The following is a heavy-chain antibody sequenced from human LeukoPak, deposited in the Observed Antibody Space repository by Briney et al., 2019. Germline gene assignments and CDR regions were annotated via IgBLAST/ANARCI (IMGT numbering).Heavy chain of an antibody. Sequence: SETLSLTCTVSGGSISSYYWSWIRQPPGKGLEWIGYIYYSGSTNYIPSLKSRVTISVDTSKNQFSLKLSSVTAADTAVYYCARDRRGVGAAPFDYWGQGTLVTVSS. D-gene: IGHD1-26*01. V-gene: IGHV4-59*01. CDR1: GGSISSYY. J-gene: IGHJ4*02. CDR3: ARDRRGVGAAPFDY. CDR2: IYYSGST.